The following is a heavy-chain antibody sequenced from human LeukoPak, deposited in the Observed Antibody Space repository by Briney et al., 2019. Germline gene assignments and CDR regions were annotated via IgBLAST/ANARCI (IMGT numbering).Heavy chain of an antibody. J-gene: IGHJ4*02. Sequence: SETLSLTCTVSGGSISSSSYYWSWIRQPAGKGLEWIGRIYTSGTTNYNPSLKSRVTISLNTSKNQFSLKLSSVTAADTAVYYCAGNYYGSGSYYSEDRYWGQGTLVTVSS. CDR1: GGSISSSSYY. CDR3: AGNYYGSGSYYSEDRY. V-gene: IGHV4-61*02. D-gene: IGHD3-10*01. CDR2: IYTSGTT.